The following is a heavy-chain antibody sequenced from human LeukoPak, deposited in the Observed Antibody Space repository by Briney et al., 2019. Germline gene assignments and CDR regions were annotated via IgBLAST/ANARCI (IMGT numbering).Heavy chain of an antibody. CDR3: ARLTYGSGSRVDY. CDR1: GYSFTSNW. V-gene: IGHV5-51*01. CDR2: IYPGDSDT. D-gene: IGHD3-10*01. Sequence: GESLKISCKGSGYSFTSNWIGWVRQIPGKGLEWMGIIYPGDSDTRYSPSFEGQVTISADKSISTAYLQWSSLKASDTAMYYCARLTYGSGSRVDYWGQGTLVTVSS. J-gene: IGHJ4*02.